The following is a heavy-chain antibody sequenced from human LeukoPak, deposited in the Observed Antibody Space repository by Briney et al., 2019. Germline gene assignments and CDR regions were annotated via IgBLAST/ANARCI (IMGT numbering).Heavy chain of an antibody. J-gene: IGHJ4*02. CDR2: INSGGSST. CDR1: GFTFSSYW. Sequence: GGSLRLPCAASGFTFSSYWMHWVRQAPGKGLVWVSRINSGGSSTSYADSVKGRFAISRDNAENTLYLQMNSLRAEDTALYYCARYSGSYLAIDNLGQGTLVTVSS. D-gene: IGHD1-26*01. CDR3: ARYSGSYLAIDN. V-gene: IGHV3-74*01.